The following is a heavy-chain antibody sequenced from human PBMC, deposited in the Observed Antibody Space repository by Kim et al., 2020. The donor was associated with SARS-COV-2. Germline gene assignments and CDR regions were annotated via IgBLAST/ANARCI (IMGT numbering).Heavy chain of an antibody. J-gene: IGHJ1*01. CDR3: AKGLRVGGSYWTQPFQH. D-gene: IGHD1-26*01. V-gene: IGHV3-23*01. Sequence: GKGRFTITRDNSKNTLYLQMNSLRAEDTAVYYCAKGLRVGGSYWTQPFQHWGQGTLVTVSS.